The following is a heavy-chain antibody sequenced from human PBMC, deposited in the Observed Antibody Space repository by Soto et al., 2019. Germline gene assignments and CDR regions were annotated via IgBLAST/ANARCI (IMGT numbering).Heavy chain of an antibody. V-gene: IGHV1-18*01. J-gene: IGHJ4*02. CDR3: ARVGYYDSSGYCDY. D-gene: IGHD3-22*01. Sequence: ASVKVSFKASGYTFTSYGISWVRQAPGQGLEWMGWISAYNGNTNYAQKLQGRVTMTTDTSTSTAYMELRSLRSDDTAVYYCARVGYYDSSGYCDYWGQGTLVTVSS. CDR2: ISAYNGNT. CDR1: GYTFTSYG.